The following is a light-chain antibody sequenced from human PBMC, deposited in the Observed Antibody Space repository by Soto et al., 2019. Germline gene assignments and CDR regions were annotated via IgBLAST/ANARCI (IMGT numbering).Light chain of an antibody. V-gene: IGLV1-44*01. CDR2: ADN. J-gene: IGLJ2*01. CDR1: NSNIGSST. CDR3: STWDAGLNGVV. Sequence: QSVLIQPPSASGTPGQRVTISCSGSNSNIGSSTVIWYCHHPRSDPQILIFADNKRPSWGPDRFSGAKSGTSASLAIVGLQSEDAAAYYCSTWDAGLNGVVFGGGTKLTVL.